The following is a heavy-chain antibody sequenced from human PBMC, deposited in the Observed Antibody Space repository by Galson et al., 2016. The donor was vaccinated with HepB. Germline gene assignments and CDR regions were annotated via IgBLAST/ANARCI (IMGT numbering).Heavy chain of an antibody. CDR2: SKSKTAVGTT. V-gene: IGHV3-15*01. J-gene: IGHJ4*02. Sequence: SLRLSCAASGFNFADAWMNWVRQAPGKGLEWVGRSKSKTAVGTTDYAAPVKGRFTISRDDSKNSLYLQMTGLKTEDTAMYYCVTRGGENNRGPGTLVTVSS. CDR3: VTRGGENN. CDR1: GFNFADAW. D-gene: IGHD2-21*01.